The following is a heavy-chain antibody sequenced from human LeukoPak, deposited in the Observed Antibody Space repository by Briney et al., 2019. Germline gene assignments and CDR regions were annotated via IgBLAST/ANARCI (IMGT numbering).Heavy chain of an antibody. CDR3: ARGPPTVTTRFYYYYMDV. CDR1: GGSISSYY. V-gene: IGHV4-59*01. Sequence: SETLSLTCSVSGGSISSYYWSWIRQPPGKGLEWIGYIYYSGSTNYNPSLKSRVTISVDTSKNHFSLKLYSVTAADTAVYYCARGPPTVTTRFYYYYMDVWGKGTTVTISS. D-gene: IGHD4-17*01. J-gene: IGHJ6*03. CDR2: IYYSGST.